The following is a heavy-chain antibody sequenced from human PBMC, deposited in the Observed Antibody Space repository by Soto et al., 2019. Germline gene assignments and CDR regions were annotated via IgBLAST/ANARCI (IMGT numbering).Heavy chain of an antibody. CDR3: VKDRFDFPSAFDI. V-gene: IGHV3-64D*06. J-gene: IGHJ3*02. D-gene: IGHD3-3*01. Sequence: FTFSIYAMHWVRQAPGKGLEYVSAISSNGGSTYYADSVKVRFTISRDNSKNTLYLQMSXLXAXXTAVNYCVKDRFDFPSAFDIWGQGTMVTVSS. CDR1: FTFSIYA. CDR2: ISSNGGST.